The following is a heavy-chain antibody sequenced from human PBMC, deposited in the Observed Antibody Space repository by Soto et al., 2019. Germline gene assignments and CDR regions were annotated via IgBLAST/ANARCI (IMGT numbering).Heavy chain of an antibody. CDR3: ARDGIGGTVFRGYLDY. V-gene: IGHV3-33*01. CDR2: IRFDGSNE. D-gene: IGHD1-7*01. CDR1: GGIFHGYG. Sequence: GGSLRLSCAVPGGIFHGYGMHWVRQAPGKGLEWVAIIRFDGSNEEYADSVKGRFTISRDNSKNTLYLQMNTLGAGDTAVYYCARDGIGGTVFRGYLDYWGRGTVVTVSS. J-gene: IGHJ4*02.